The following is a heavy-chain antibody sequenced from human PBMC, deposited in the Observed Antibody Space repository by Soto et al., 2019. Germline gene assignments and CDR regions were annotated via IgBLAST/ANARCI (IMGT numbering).Heavy chain of an antibody. CDR2: INPYNGNT. J-gene: IGHJ4*02. CDR3: ARDWFGIDY. CDR1: GYTFTSYG. D-gene: IGHD3-16*01. V-gene: IGHV1-18*01. Sequence: QVQLVQSGAEVKKPGASVKVSCKASGYTFTSYGISWVRQAPGQGLEWMGWINPYNGNTNYAQKLQGRVTMTTDTSTNAAYMELRSLGSDDTAVYYCARDWFGIDYWGQGTLVTVSS.